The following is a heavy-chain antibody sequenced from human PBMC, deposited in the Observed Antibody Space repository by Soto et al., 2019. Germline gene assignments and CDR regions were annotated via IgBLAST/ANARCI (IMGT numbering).Heavy chain of an antibody. V-gene: IGHV4-39*01. J-gene: IGHJ5*02. CDR1: GGSISSSSYY. CDR3: ATSGARYDFWSGTTFYWFDP. CDR2: IYYSGST. Sequence: SETLSLTCTVSGGSISSSSYYWGWIRQPPGKGLEWIGSIYYSGSTYYNPSLKSRVTISVDTSKNQFSLKLSSVTAADTAVYYCATSGARYDFWSGTTFYWFDPWGQGTLVTVSS. D-gene: IGHD3-3*01.